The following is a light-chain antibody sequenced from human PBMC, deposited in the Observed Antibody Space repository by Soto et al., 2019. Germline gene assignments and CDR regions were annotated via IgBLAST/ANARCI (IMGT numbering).Light chain of an antibody. CDR3: LQHNSYPRT. Sequence: DIQMTQSQSSLSASVVDRVTITCRARQDIGNDLGWYQQKPGKAPKRLIYSTYSLQTGVPSRFSGSGSGTDFSLIISLLQPEDSATYCCLQHNSYPRTFGQGTKVEV. J-gene: IGKJ1*01. CDR2: STY. V-gene: IGKV1-17*01. CDR1: QDIGND.